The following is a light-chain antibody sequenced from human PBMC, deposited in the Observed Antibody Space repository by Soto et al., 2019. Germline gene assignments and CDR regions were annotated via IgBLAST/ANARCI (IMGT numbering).Light chain of an antibody. CDR2: LGS. Sequence: DIVMTQSPLSLPVTPGEPASISCRSSQSLLHSNGYNYLDWYLQKPGQSPQLLIYLGSNRASGVADRVSGSGSGTDFTLKISRVGAEDVGVYYCMQALQASPTFGQGTKLEIK. V-gene: IGKV2-28*01. CDR3: MQALQASPT. J-gene: IGKJ2*01. CDR1: QSLLHSNGYNY.